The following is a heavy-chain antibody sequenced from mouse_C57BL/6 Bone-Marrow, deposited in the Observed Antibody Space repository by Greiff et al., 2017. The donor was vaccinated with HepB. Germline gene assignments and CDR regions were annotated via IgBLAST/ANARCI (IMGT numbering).Heavy chain of an antibody. J-gene: IGHJ4*01. V-gene: IGHV1-81*01. CDR3: AVPFYYAMDY. Sequence: QVQLKQSGAELARPGASVKLSCKASGYTFTSYGISWVKQRTGQGLEWIGEIYPRSGNTYYNEKFKGKATLTADKSSSTAYMELRSLTSEDSAVYFCAVPFYYAMDYWGQGTSVTVSS. CDR1: GYTFTSYG. CDR2: IYPRSGNT.